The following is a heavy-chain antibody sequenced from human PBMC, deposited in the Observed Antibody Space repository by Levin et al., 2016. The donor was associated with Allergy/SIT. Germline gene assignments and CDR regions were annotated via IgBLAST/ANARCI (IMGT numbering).Heavy chain of an antibody. J-gene: IGHJ4*02. CDR2: RSYDGSNK. CDR1: GFAFSSYG. CDR3: ARDRGHSGTFYMDY. Sequence: GESLKISCAASGFAFSSYGMHWVRQAPGKGLEWVALRSYDGSNKDYADSVKGRFTVSRDNSKNTLYLQMNSLRGEDTAVYYCARDRGHSGTFYMDYWGQGTLVTVSS. D-gene: IGHD1-26*01. V-gene: IGHV3-30*03.